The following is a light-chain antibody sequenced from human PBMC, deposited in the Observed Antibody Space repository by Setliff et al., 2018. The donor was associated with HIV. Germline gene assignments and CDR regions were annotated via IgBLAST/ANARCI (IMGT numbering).Light chain of an antibody. V-gene: IGLV2-14*01. CDR2: EVR. Sequence: QSALTQPAAVSGSPGQSITISCTGTSRDVGGYIYVSWYQQHPGKAPKLIIYEVRNRPSGVSNRFSGSKSGNTASLTISGLQTEDEADYYCSSYAITNTLPFGTGTKGTVL. J-gene: IGLJ1*01. CDR3: SSYAITNTLP. CDR1: SRDVGGYIY.